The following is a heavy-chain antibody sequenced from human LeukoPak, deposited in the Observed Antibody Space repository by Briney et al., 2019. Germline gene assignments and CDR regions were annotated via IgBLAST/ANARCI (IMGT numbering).Heavy chain of an antibody. J-gene: IGHJ3*02. D-gene: IGHD6-13*01. CDR1: GYNFTNYW. CDR3: ARNQRQHLDHDAFDI. Sequence: GGSLQISCKGSGYNFTNYWIGWGRPVAGKGLEWMGIIYPGDSDTRYSPSFQGQVTISVDKSISTAYLQWSSLKASDTAMYYCARNQRQHLDHDAFDIWGQGTMVTVSS. V-gene: IGHV5-51*01. CDR2: IYPGDSDT.